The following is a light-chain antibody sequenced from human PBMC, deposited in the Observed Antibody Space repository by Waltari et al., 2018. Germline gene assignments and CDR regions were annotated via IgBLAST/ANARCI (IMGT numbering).Light chain of an antibody. J-gene: IGKJ5*01. CDR1: QSILPSNGYNY. CDR3: MQALQTPIT. CDR2: LGS. V-gene: IGKV2-28*01. Sequence: DIVMTQSPLSLPVTPGEPASISCRSSQSILPSNGYNYLDWYVQKPGQSPQLLIYLGSNRASGVPDRFSVSGSGTDFTLKISRVEAEDVGVYYCMQALQTPITFGQGTRLEIK.